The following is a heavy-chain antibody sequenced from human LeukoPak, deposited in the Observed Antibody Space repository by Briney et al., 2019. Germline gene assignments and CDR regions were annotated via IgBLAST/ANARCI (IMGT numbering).Heavy chain of an antibody. V-gene: IGHV3-30*18. Sequence: GGSLRLSCAASGFTFSSYGMHWVRQAPGKGLEWVAVISYDGSNKYYADSVKGRFTISRDNSKNTLYLQMNSLRAEDTAAYYCAKPDYGDYEGSFDYWGQGTLVTVSS. CDR3: AKPDYGDYEGSFDY. J-gene: IGHJ4*02. CDR2: ISYDGSNK. CDR1: GFTFSSYG. D-gene: IGHD4-17*01.